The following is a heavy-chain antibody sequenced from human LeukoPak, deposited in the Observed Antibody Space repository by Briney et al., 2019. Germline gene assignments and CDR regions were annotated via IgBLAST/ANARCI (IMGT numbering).Heavy chain of an antibody. V-gene: IGHV3-9*01. CDR2: INWDNDGI. J-gene: IGHJ4*02. Sequence: GTSLRLSCVASGFAFADHAMHWVRRAPGQGLEWVTGINWDNDGIVYAASVRGRFTVSRDNAKNTLYLRMNRLRPEDTAFYYCARDDYNTLGYNFHYWGQGTLVTVSS. CDR1: GFAFADHA. CDR3: ARDDYNTLGYNFHY. D-gene: IGHD1-1*01.